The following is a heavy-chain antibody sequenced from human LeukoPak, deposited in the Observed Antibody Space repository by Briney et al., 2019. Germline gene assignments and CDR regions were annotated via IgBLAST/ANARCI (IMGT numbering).Heavy chain of an antibody. D-gene: IGHD2-15*01. Sequence: GGSLRLSCAASGFTFSSYSMNWVRQAPGKGLEWVSSISSSSSYIYYAGSVKGRFTISRDNAKNSLYLQMNSLRAEDTAVYYCARDLAPYCSGGSCYGYYYGMDVWGQGTTVTVSS. V-gene: IGHV3-21*01. CDR1: GFTFSSYS. CDR2: ISSSSSYI. J-gene: IGHJ6*02. CDR3: ARDLAPYCSGGSCYGYYYGMDV.